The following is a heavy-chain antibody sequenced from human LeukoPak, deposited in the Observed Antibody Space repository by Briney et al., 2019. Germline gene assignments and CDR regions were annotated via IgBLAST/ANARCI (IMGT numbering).Heavy chain of an antibody. CDR2: IFTSGWT. CDR1: GGTISSYY. CDR3: ATSHDVKTAPYDL. J-gene: IGHJ5*02. D-gene: IGHD2-21*01. Sequence: SETLSLTCTVSGGTISSYYWSWVRQSPGKGLEWIGYIFTSGWTDYNPSLKSRVTMSVDTSKNQLSMELRFLTAADTAVYYCATSHDVKTAPYDLWGQGTLVTVSS. V-gene: IGHV4-4*09.